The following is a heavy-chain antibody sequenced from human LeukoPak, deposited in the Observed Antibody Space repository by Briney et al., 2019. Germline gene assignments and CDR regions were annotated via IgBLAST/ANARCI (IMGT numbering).Heavy chain of an antibody. CDR2: FDPEDGET. CDR3: ARGPNTKDSGSYLFDY. J-gene: IGHJ4*02. Sequence: ASVKVSCKVSGYTLTELSMHWVRQAPGKGLEWMGGFDPEDGETIYAQKFQGRVTMTEDTSTDTAYMELSSLRSEDTAVYYCARGPNTKDSGSYLFDYWGQGTLVTVSS. D-gene: IGHD1-26*01. V-gene: IGHV1-24*01. CDR1: GYTLTELS.